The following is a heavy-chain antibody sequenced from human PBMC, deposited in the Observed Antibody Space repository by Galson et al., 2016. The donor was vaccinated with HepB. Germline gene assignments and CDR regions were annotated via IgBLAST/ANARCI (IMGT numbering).Heavy chain of an antibody. CDR1: GFSVSNNY. J-gene: IGHJ6*03. V-gene: IGHV3-53*01. CDR3: ARDLVVTRNYYYYHYMDV. D-gene: IGHD3-22*01. CDR2: IYSGDYT. Sequence: SLRLSCAPSGFSVSNNYMNWVRQAPGKGLEWVSVIYSGDYTYYADSVTGRFTISRDISKHTLYLQKNRLRAEDTAVYYCARDLVVTRNYYYYHYMDVWGKGTTVTVSS.